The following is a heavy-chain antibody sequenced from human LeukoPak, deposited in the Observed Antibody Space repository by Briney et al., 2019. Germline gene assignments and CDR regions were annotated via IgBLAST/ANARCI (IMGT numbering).Heavy chain of an antibody. CDR2: ISSNGGTT. V-gene: IGHV3-64*01. CDR1: GLTFSTYA. J-gene: IGHJ4*02. Sequence: GGSLGLSCAASGLTFSTYAMHWVRQAPGKGLEYVSAISSNGGTTYYANSVKGRFTISRDNSKNTLYLQMGSLRAEDMAVYYCARADYDTSGYYADYWGQGTLVTVSS. D-gene: IGHD3-22*01. CDR3: ARADYDTSGYYADY.